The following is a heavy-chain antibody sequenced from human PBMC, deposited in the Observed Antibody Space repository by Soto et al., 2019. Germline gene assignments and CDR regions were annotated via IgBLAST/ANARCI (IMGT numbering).Heavy chain of an antibody. D-gene: IGHD6-13*01. J-gene: IGHJ4*02. CDR2: VSSTGGST. CDR1: GFTFSNYD. V-gene: IGHV3-64D*06. CDR3: VKDRSNNWYALDY. Sequence: VSLRLSCSASGFTFSNYDMHWVRQAPGKGLEYVSAVSSTGGSTYYADSVKGRFTISRDNSKNTLYLQMSSLRAEDTAVYYCVKDRSNNWYALDYWGQGTLVTVSS.